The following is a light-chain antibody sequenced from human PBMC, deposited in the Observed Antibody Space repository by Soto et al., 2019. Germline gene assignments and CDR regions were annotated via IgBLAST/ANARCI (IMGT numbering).Light chain of an antibody. Sequence: DIQMTQSPSSLSASVGDRVTITCRASQDINIYVNWYQQKPGRAPKILLYAASSLQSGVPSRFSGSGSGTDFTLTITSLQAEDFATYYCQQSYSIPFTFGPGTNVDV. V-gene: IGKV1-39*01. J-gene: IGKJ3*01. CDR1: QDINIY. CDR2: AAS. CDR3: QQSYSIPFT.